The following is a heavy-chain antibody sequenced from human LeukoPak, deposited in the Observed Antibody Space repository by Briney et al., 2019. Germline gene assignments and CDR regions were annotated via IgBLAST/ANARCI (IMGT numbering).Heavy chain of an antibody. V-gene: IGHV1-3*01. CDR3: ARTPPGRPPYYFDY. Sequence: GASVKVSCKASGYTFTNYAMHWVRQAPGQRLEWMGWINAGNGNTKYSQKFQGRVTITGDTSASTAYMELSSLRSEDTAVYYCARTPPGRPPYYFDYWGQGTLVTVSS. J-gene: IGHJ4*02. CDR1: GYTFTNYA. CDR2: INAGNGNT. D-gene: IGHD3-10*01.